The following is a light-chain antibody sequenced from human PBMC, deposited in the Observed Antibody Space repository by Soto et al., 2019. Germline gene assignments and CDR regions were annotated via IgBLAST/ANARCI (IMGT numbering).Light chain of an antibody. J-gene: IGKJ5*01. CDR2: DIS. CDR1: QSVSTR. CDR3: QQRSHWPPVT. V-gene: IGKV3-11*01. Sequence: EIVLTQSPATLSLSPGEGATLSCRASQSVSTRLAWYQQKPGQAPRLLIYDISTRAPGIPARFSGSGSATDFTLTISSLEPEDFAVYHCQQRSHWPPVTFGQGTRLEI.